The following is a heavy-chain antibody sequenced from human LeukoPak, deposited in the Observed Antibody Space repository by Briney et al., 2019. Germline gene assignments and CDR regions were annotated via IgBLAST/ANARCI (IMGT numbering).Heavy chain of an antibody. CDR2: ISSSSSYI. D-gene: IGHD2-2*02. CDR1: GFTFSSYS. J-gene: IGHJ4*02. Sequence: GGSLRLSCAASGFTFSSYSMNWVRQAPGKGLEWVSSISSSSSYIYYADSVKGRFTISRGNAKNSLYLQMNSLRAEDTAVYYCARDLPAAIRDPYFDYWGQGTLVTVSS. V-gene: IGHV3-21*01. CDR3: ARDLPAAIRDPYFDY.